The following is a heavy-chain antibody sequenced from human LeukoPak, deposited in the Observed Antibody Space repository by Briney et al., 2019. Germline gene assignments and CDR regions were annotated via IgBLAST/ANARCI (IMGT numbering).Heavy chain of an antibody. D-gene: IGHD5-24*01. V-gene: IGHV3-23*01. CDR1: GFTFSSYA. CDR3: AKDLDGYGLDNWFDP. Sequence: GGSLRLSCAASGFTFSSYAMSWVRQAPGKGLEWVSAISGSGSSTYYADSVKGRFTISRDNSKNTLYLQMNSLRAEDTAVYYCAKDLDGYGLDNWFDPWGQGTLVTVSS. CDR2: ISGSGSST. J-gene: IGHJ5*02.